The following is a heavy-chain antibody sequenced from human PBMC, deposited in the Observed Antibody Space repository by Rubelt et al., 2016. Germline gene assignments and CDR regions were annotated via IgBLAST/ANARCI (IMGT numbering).Heavy chain of an antibody. J-gene: IGHJ6*02. CDR1: GGSISSYY. CDR3: ARGDYAYYYGMDV. D-gene: IGHD4-17*01. CDR2: IYYSGST. V-gene: IGHV4-59*06. Sequence: QVQLQESGPGLVKPSETLSLTCTVSGGSISSYYWSWIRQPPGKGLEWIGYIYYSGSTYYNPSLKSRVTISVDTAKNQFSLKLSSVTAADTAVYYCARGDYAYYYGMDVWGQGTTVTVSS.